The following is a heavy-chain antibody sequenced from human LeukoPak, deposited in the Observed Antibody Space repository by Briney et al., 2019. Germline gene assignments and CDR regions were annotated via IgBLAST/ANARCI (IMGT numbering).Heavy chain of an antibody. V-gene: IGHV3-74*01. CDR2: INSDGSST. Sequence: GGSLRLSCAASGFTFSSYWMHWVRQAPGKGLVWVLRINSDGSSTSYADSVKGRFTISRDNAKNTLYLQMNSLRAEDTAVYYCARDSGYGSFDYWGQGTLVTVSS. CDR1: GFTFSSYW. D-gene: IGHD5-18*01. J-gene: IGHJ4*02. CDR3: ARDSGYGSFDY.